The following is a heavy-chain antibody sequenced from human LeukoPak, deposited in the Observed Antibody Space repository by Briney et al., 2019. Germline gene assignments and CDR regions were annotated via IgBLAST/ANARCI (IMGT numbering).Heavy chain of an antibody. Sequence: GGSLRLSCAASGFTFSDYYMSWVRQAPGKGLEWVSTISSSGGSTYYAYSVKGRFTISRDNSKNTLYLQMNSLRADDTAVYYCAKSPLRTRILLDYWGQGTLVTVSS. CDR1: GFTFSDYY. J-gene: IGHJ4*02. V-gene: IGHV3-23*01. D-gene: IGHD3-3*01. CDR2: ISSSGGST. CDR3: AKSPLRTRILLDY.